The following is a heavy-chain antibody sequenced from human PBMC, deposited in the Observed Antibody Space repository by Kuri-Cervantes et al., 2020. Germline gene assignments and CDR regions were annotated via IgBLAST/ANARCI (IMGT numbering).Heavy chain of an antibody. D-gene: IGHD3-16*01. CDR1: GYNFIGYF. CDR3: ARSRLTVGQGRWLDP. J-gene: IGHJ5*02. CDR2: MNPNSGVT. Sequence: ASVKVSCKASGYNFIGYFIHWVRQAPGQGLEWMGWMNPNSGVTEYAQKFQGRVTMTRNASISTAYMELSRLRLDDTALYYCARSRLTVGQGRWLDPWGQGTLVTVSS. V-gene: IGHV1-2*02.